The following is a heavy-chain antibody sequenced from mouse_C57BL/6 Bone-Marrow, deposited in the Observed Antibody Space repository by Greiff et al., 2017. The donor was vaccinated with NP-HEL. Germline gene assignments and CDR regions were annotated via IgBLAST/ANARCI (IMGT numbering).Heavy chain of an antibody. CDR3: ARLNYGSPFDY. D-gene: IGHD1-1*01. V-gene: IGHV5-12*01. J-gene: IGHJ2*01. CDR1: GFTFSDYY. Sequence: EVQVVESGGGLVQPGGSLKLSCAASGFTFSDYYMYWVRQTPEQRLEWVAYISNGGGSTYYPDPVKGRFPISTDNAKNTLYLQMSRLKSEDTAMYYCARLNYGSPFDYWGQGTTLTVSS. CDR2: ISNGGGST.